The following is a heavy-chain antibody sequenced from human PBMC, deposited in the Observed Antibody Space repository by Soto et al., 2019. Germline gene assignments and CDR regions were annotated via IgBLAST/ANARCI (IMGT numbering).Heavy chain of an antibody. D-gene: IGHD4-17*01. Sequence: GASVKVSCKASGFTFTTSAVQWVRQARGQRLEWIGWIVVGSGNTNYAQKFQERVTFTRDMSIRTAYMELSSLRSEDTAVYYCASEAFYGGYFDYWGQGTLVTVSS. J-gene: IGHJ4*02. CDR2: IVVGSGNT. CDR3: ASEAFYGGYFDY. CDR1: GFTFTTSA. V-gene: IGHV1-58*01.